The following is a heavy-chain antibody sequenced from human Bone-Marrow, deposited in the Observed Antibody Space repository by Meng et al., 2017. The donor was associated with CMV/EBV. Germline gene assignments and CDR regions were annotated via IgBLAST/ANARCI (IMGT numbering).Heavy chain of an antibody. J-gene: IGHJ6*02. Sequence: GESLKISCAASGFTFSNYGMHWVRQAPGKGLEWVAVIWYDGSNKYYTDSVKGRFTISRDNSKNTLYLQMSSLRAEDTAVYYCAKVGSYGEGYYYGMDVWGQGTTVTVSS. CDR2: IWYDGSNK. V-gene: IGHV3-33*06. D-gene: IGHD5-18*01. CDR3: AKVGSYGEGYYYGMDV. CDR1: GFTFSNYG.